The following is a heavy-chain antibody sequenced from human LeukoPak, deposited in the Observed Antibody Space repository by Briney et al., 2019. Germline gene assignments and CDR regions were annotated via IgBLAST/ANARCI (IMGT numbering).Heavy chain of an antibody. D-gene: IGHD2-15*01. CDR1: GGSFSGYY. V-gene: IGHV4-34*01. J-gene: IGHJ4*02. Sequence: SETLSLTCAVYGGSFSGYYWSWIRQPPGKGLEWIGEINHSGSTNYNPSLKSRVTISVDTSKNQFSLKLSSVTAADTAVYYCAKGGLGYCSGGSCSYADNWGQGTLVTVSS. CDR2: INHSGST. CDR3: AKGGLGYCSGGSCSYADN.